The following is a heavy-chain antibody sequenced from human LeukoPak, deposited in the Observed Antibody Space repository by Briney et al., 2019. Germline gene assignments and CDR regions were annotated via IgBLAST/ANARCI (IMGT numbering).Heavy chain of an antibody. CDR1: GYTFTGYY. V-gene: IGHV1-2*04. Sequence: ASVKVSCKASGYTFTGYYMHWVRQAPGQGLEWMGWINPNSGGTNYAQKFQGWVTMTRDTSISTAYMELSRLRSDDTAVYYCARGGSSDYYYGSDYWGQGTLVTVSS. CDR3: ARGGSSDYYYGSDY. CDR2: INPNSGGT. J-gene: IGHJ4*02. D-gene: IGHD3-22*01.